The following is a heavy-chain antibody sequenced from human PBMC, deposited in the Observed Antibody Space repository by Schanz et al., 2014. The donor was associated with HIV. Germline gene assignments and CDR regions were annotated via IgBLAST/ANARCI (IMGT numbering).Heavy chain of an antibody. CDR2: INQSGNT. D-gene: IGHD3-22*01. V-gene: IGHV4-34*02. J-gene: IGHJ4*01. CDR3: ATTPADYYDTSGYYDY. CDR1: GASFSDDY. Sequence: QVRLQQWGAGLLKPSETLSLTCAVYGASFSDDYWTWIRQPPGKGLEWIGEINQSGNTNYNPSLRSRVTLSQDTSKNQFSLNLSSVTAVDTAIYYCATTPADYYDTSGYYDYWGPGILVSVSS.